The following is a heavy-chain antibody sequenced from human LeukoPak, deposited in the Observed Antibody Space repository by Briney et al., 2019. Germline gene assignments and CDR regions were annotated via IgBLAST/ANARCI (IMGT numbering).Heavy chain of an antibody. CDR1: GGSISSSSYY. CDR2: IYYSGST. V-gene: IGHV4-39*01. CDR3: ASPRWSGYSTNRYYYGMDV. Sequence: SETLSLTCTVSGGSISSSSYYWGWIRQPPGKGLEWIGSIYYSGSTYYNPSLKSRVTISVDTSKNQFSLKLSSVTAADTAVYYCASPRWSGYSTNRYYYGMDVWGQGTTVTVSS. J-gene: IGHJ6*02. D-gene: IGHD3-3*01.